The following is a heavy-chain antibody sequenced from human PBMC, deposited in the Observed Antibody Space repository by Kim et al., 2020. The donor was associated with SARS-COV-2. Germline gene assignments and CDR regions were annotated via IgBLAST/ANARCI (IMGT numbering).Heavy chain of an antibody. CDR2: ISYDGSNK. J-gene: IGHJ6*02. CDR3: ARAGSADYYYYGMDV. Sequence: GGSLRLSCAASGFTFSSYAMHWVRQAPGKGLEWVAVISYDGSNKNYADSVKGRFTISRDNSKNTLYLQMNSLRVEDTAVYYCARAGSADYYYYGMDVWGQGTTVTVSS. V-gene: IGHV3-30-3*01. CDR1: GFTFSSYA. D-gene: IGHD6-19*01.